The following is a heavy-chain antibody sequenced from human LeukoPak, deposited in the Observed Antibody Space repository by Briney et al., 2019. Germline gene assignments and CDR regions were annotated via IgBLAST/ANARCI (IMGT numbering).Heavy chain of an antibody. D-gene: IGHD1-1*01. CDR2: IKEDGSAT. J-gene: IGHJ4*02. CDR1: GFTFSTYW. Sequence: GGSLRPSCAASGFTFSTYWMTWVRQAPGKGPEWVANIKEDGSATYYVDSVKGRFTISRDNAKKSLYLQTNSLRAEDTAVYYCARDSPGYLAYDSWGQGTLVTVSS. CDR3: ARDSPGYLAYDS. V-gene: IGHV3-7*04.